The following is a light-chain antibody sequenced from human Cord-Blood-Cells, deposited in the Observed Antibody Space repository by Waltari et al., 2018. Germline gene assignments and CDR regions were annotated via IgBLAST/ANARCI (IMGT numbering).Light chain of an antibody. J-gene: IGKJ2*03. V-gene: IGKV3-20*01. CDR3: QQYGSSPYS. CDR2: GAS. Sequence: EIVLTQSPGTLSLSPGERATPSCRANQSVSSSYLALYQQKPGQAPRRLFYGASSRATGIADRFSGSGCGTDFTLANSRRWPEDCAVYYGQQYGSSPYSFGQGTKLEIK. CDR1: QSVSSSY.